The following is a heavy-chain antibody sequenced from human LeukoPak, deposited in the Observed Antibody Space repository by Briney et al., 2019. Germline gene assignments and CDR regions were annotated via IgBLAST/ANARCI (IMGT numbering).Heavy chain of an antibody. CDR1: GFTFSSYS. CDR3: AKGNHYNFWSGSQNWFDP. V-gene: IGHV3-48*01. CDR2: ITSSSSII. D-gene: IGHD3-3*01. Sequence: GGSLRLSCAASGFTFSSYSMNWVRQAPGKGLEWVSYITSSSSIIYYADSVKGRFTISRDNAENSLYLQMNSLRAEDTAVYYCAKGNHYNFWSGSQNWFDPWGQGTLVTVSS. J-gene: IGHJ5*02.